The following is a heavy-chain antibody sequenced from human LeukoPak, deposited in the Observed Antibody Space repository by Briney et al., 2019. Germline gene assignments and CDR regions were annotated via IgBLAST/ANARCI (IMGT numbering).Heavy chain of an antibody. V-gene: IGHV4-30-4*01. D-gene: IGHD3-22*01. CDR1: GGSISSGDYY. Sequence: SQTLSLTCTVSGGSISSGDYYWSWIRQPPGKGLEWIGYIYYSGSTYYNPSLKSRVTLSVDTSKNQFSLKLSSVTAADTAVYYCARFSYYYDSSGYLWYFDLWGRGTLVTVSS. J-gene: IGHJ2*01. CDR3: ARFSYYYDSSGYLWYFDL. CDR2: IYYSGST.